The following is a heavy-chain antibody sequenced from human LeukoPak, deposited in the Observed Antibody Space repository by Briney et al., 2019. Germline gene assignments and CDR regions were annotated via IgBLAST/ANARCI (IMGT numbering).Heavy chain of an antibody. V-gene: IGHV1-18*01. D-gene: IGHD3-16*01. J-gene: IGHJ4*02. Sequence: ASVKVSCKASGYTFTSYDINWVRQATGQGLEWMGRINPNSGGTNYAQKLQGRVTMTTDTSTSTAYMELRSLRSDDTAVYYCARDGITVPIDYWGQGTLVTVSS. CDR3: ARDGITVPIDY. CDR2: INPNSGGT. CDR1: GYTFTSYD.